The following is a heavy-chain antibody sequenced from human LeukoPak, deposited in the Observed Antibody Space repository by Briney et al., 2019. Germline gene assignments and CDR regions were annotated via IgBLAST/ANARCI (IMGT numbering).Heavy chain of an antibody. Sequence: PGGSLRLSCEASGFTFSIYAMSWVRQAPGKGLEWVSAISASGGSTYYADSVKGRFTISRDNSKNTLYLQMNSLRAEDTAVYYCAKVDRLRDSSGPWDYWGQGTLVTVSS. D-gene: IGHD3-22*01. V-gene: IGHV3-23*01. CDR3: AKVDRLRDSSGPWDY. J-gene: IGHJ4*02. CDR1: GFTFSIYA. CDR2: ISASGGST.